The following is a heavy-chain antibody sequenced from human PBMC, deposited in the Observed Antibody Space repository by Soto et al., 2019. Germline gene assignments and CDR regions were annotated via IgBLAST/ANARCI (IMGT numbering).Heavy chain of an antibody. CDR2: IYYSGST. D-gene: IGHD2-21*01. Sequence: SGTLSLTWTVSGGFISSYYWLWIRQPPGRGLEWIGYIYYSGSTNYNPSLRSRFTISVDTFKNQFSLKLRSVTAADTAVYYWARAGRAGWWCFDPWGQGTPVTVSS. V-gene: IGHV4-59*01. J-gene: IGHJ5*02. CDR3: ARAGRAGWWCFDP. CDR1: GGFISSYY.